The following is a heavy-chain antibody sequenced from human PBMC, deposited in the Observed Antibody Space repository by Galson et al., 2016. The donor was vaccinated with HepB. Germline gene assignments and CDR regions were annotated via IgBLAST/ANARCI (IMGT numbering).Heavy chain of an antibody. CDR3: AGVPAAPNWFDP. Sequence: SVKVSCKASGFTFTSSAVQWVRQARGQRPEWIGWIVVGSGNTNYAKKFQERVTITRDMYTSTAYMDLRSLRSQDTAVSYCAGVPAAPNWFDPWGQGTLVTVSS. CDR2: IVVGSGNT. D-gene: IGHD2-2*01. J-gene: IGHJ5*02. CDR1: GFTFTSSA. V-gene: IGHV1-58*01.